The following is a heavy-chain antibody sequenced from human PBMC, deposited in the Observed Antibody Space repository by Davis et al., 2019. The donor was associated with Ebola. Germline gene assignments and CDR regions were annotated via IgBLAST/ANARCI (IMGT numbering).Heavy chain of an antibody. CDR1: GYTFTSYG. D-gene: IGHD6-19*01. J-gene: IGHJ2*01. CDR3: ARVLVSRGYSSGWYFWYFDL. CDR2: IIPIFGTA. V-gene: IGHV1-69*13. Sequence: AASVKVSCKASGYTFTSYGISWVRQAPGQGLEWMGGIIPIFGTANYAQKFQGRVTITADESTSTAYMELSSLRSEDTAVYYCARVLVSRGYSSGWYFWYFDLWGRGTLVTVSS.